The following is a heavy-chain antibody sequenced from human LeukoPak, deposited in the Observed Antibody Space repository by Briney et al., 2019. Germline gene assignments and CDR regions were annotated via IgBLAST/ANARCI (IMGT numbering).Heavy chain of an antibody. V-gene: IGHV3-48*04. D-gene: IGHD2-15*01. CDR1: GFTFSSYS. J-gene: IGHJ4*02. Sequence: TGGSLRLSCAASGFTFSSYSMNWVRQAPGKGLEWVSYISSSSITIYYADSVKGRFTISGDNAKNSLYLQMNSLRAEDTAVYYCARDSPLLRALDYWGQGTLVTVSS. CDR2: ISSSSITI. CDR3: ARDSPLLRALDY.